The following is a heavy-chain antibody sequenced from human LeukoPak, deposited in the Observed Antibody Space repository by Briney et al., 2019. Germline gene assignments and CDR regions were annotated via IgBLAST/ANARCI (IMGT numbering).Heavy chain of an antibody. J-gene: IGHJ6*02. V-gene: IGHV3-7*01. CDR2: RNQNGSAK. D-gene: IGHD4-17*01. CDR1: ACTISSYW. CDR3: ARSSVYGDYVASYYGMDV. Sequence: GSPRLSCAASACTISSYWMSCVRQAPGKGLEWVANRNQNGSAKYYVPSVKGRFTISRDNAKKSLYLKMNSLRGADTAAYYCARSSVYGDYVASYYGMDVWGPGTTVTVSS.